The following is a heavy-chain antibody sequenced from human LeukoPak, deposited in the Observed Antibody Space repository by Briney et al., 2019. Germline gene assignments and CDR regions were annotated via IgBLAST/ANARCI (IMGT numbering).Heavy chain of an antibody. Sequence: ASMKASCRASGYTFTGYYMHWVRQAPGQGLEWMGWINPNSGGTNYAQKFQGRVTMTRDTSISTAYMELSRLRSDDTAVYYCARGVEYSSSNPYYFDYWGQGTLVTVSS. D-gene: IGHD6-13*01. CDR1: GYTFTGYY. CDR3: ARGVEYSSSNPYYFDY. J-gene: IGHJ4*02. V-gene: IGHV1-2*02. CDR2: INPNSGGT.